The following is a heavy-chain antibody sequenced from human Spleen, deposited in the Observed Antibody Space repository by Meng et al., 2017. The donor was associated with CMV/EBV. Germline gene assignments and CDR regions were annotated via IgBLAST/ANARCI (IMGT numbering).Heavy chain of an antibody. CDR3: ASGFEAGTTRFDY. J-gene: IGHJ4*02. CDR1: GYTFTSYD. Sequence: ASVKVSCKASGYTFTSYDINWVRQATGQGLEWMGWMNPNSGNTGYAQKFQGRVTMTRDTSISTVYMELNRLKADDTAVYFCASGFEAGTTRFDYWGQGTLVTVSS. V-gene: IGHV1-8*01. CDR2: MNPNSGNT. D-gene: IGHD1-7*01.